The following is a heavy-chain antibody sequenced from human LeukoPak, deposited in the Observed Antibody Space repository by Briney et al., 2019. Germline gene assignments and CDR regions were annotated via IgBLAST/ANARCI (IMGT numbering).Heavy chain of an antibody. CDR1: GFTFSSYN. D-gene: IGHD3-10*01. J-gene: IGHJ6*03. V-gene: IGHV3-21*01. CDR2: ISSSSSYI. CDR3: ARSELGYNYYYMDV. Sequence: PGGSLRLSCAASGFTFSSYNMNWVRQAPGKGLEWVSSISSSSSYIYYADSVKGRFTISRDNAKKSLYLQMNSLRAEDTAVYHCARSELGYNYYYMDVWGKGTTVTISS.